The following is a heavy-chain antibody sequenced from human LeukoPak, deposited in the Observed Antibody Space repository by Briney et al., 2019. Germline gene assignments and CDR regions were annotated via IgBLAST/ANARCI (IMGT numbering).Heavy chain of an antibody. V-gene: IGHV3-74*01. J-gene: IGHJ4*02. D-gene: IGHD4-11*01. CDR3: ARGLVPGFLDY. CDR1: GFTFSSSW. Sequence: AGGSLRLSCAASGFTFSSSWMYWVRQAPGKGLVWVSRINSDESITTYADSVKGRFTISIDNAKNTLYLQMNSLRAEDTAVYYCARGLVPGFLDYWGQGTPVTVSS. CDR2: INSDESIT.